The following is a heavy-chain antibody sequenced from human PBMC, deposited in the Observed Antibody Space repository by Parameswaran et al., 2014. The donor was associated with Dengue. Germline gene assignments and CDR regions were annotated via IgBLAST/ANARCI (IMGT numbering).Heavy chain of an antibody. D-gene: IGHD3-10*01. CDR1: GFTFSSYS. J-gene: IGHJ4*02. CDR3: ARDNPYGSGSYQY. Sequence: AGGPWRLSCAASGFTFSSYSMNWVRQAPGKGLEWVSSISSSSSYIYYADSVKGRFTISRDNAKNPLYLQMNSLRAEDTAVYYCARDNPYGSGSYQYWGQGTLVTVSS. CDR2: ISSSSSYI. V-gene: IGHV3-21*01.